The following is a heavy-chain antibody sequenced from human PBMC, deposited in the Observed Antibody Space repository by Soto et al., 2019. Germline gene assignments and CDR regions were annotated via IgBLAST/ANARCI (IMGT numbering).Heavy chain of an antibody. CDR3: ARGYCSGGSCRKKGFDY. V-gene: IGHV1-18*01. D-gene: IGHD2-15*01. CDR2: ISAYNGNT. Sequence: ASVKVSCKASGYTFTSYGISWVRQAPGQGLEWMGWISAYNGNTNYAQKLQGRVTMTTDTSTSTAYMELSSLRSDDTAVYYCARGYCSGGSCRKKGFDYWGQGTLVTVSS. CDR1: GYTFTSYG. J-gene: IGHJ4*02.